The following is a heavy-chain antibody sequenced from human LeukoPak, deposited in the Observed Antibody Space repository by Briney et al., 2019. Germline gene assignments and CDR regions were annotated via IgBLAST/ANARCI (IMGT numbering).Heavy chain of an antibody. CDR2: IYPDDSDT. V-gene: IGHV5-51*01. Sequence: GESLKISCKGSGYRFTACWIAWARQMPGKGLEWMGIIYPDDSDTRYSPSFQGQVTISADKSVRTAYLHWSSLKASDTAMYYCARPNIPSYYDSRRYNAFDVWGQGTMVTVSS. J-gene: IGHJ3*01. CDR1: GYRFTACW. CDR3: ARPNIPSYYDSRRYNAFDV. D-gene: IGHD3-22*01.